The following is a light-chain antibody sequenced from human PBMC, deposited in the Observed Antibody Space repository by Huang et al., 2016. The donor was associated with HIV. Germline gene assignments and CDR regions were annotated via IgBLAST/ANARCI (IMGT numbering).Light chain of an antibody. CDR2: GTS. CDR1: QSLSPTY. Sequence: EIVLTQSPGTLSLSPGERAALSCRASQSLSPTYVAWYQQRPGQGPRLLIYGTSTRATGIPDRFSGSGSGTDFTLTISRLEPEDFAMYYCQQYVRSPWTFGQGTKVEIK. V-gene: IGKV3-20*01. J-gene: IGKJ1*01. CDR3: QQYVRSPWT.